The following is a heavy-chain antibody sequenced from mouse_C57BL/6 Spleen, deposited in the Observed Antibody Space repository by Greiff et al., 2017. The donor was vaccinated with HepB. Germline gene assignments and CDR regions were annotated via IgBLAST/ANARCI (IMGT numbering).Heavy chain of an antibody. CDR1: GYAFSSYW. V-gene: IGHV1-80*01. J-gene: IGHJ2*01. CDR2: IYPGDGDT. CDR3: ARGEYDYDLYYFDY. Sequence: QVQLQQSGAELVKPGASVKISCKASGYAFSSYWMNWVKQRPGKGLEWIGQIYPGDGDTNYNGKFKGKATLTADKSSSTAYMQLSSLTSEDSAVYFCARGEYDYDLYYFDYWGQGTTLTVSS. D-gene: IGHD2-4*01.